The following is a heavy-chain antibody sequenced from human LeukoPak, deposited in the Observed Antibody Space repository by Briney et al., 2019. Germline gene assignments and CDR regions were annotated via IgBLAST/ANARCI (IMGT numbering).Heavy chain of an antibody. CDR1: GGSISSGGYY. CDR3: ARMTTPSYGDYVNYYYYGMDV. J-gene: IGHJ6*02. Sequence: SETLSLTCTVSGGSISSGGYYWSWIRQHPGKGLEWIGYIYYSGSIYYNPSLKSRVTISVDTSKNQFSLKLSSVTAADTAVYYCARMTTPSYGDYVNYYYYGMDVWGQGTTVTVSS. D-gene: IGHD4-17*01. V-gene: IGHV4-31*03. CDR2: IYYSGSI.